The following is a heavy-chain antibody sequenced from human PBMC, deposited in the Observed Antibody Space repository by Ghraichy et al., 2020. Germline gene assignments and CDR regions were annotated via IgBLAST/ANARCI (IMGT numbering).Heavy chain of an antibody. Sequence: GGSLRLSCTASGFTFGDYAMSWFRQAPGKGLEWVGFISSKSYGGTTEYAASVKGRFTISRDDSESIAYLQKNSLKTEDTAVYYCSRDAVKCSGGSCYSVDAFDIWGRGTMVTVSS. CDR1: GFTFGDYA. CDR2: ISSKSYGGTT. CDR3: SRDAVKCSGGSCYSVDAFDI. V-gene: IGHV3-49*03. J-gene: IGHJ3*02. D-gene: IGHD2-15*01.